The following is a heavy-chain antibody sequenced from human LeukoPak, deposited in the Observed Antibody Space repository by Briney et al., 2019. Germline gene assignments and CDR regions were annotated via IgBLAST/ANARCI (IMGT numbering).Heavy chain of an antibody. Sequence: ASVKVSCKASGYTFTSYYMHWMRQAPGHGPEWMGIINPRGGSTDYAPKFQGRVTMTSDTSTSTVYMELHSLRSEDTAVYFCARVGIMAATADYWGQGTLVTVSS. CDR2: INPRGGST. D-gene: IGHD1-1*01. CDR1: GYTFTSYY. V-gene: IGHV1-46*01. J-gene: IGHJ4*02. CDR3: ARVGIMAATADY.